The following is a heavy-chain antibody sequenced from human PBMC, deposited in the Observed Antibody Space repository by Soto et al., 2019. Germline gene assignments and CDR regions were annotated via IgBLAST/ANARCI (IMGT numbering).Heavy chain of an antibody. CDR1: GCSISSYF. J-gene: IGHJ4*02. CDR3: ARGGYYDTSGQRPLHS. CDR2: IHYNGNT. Sequence: PSESLSLTCAVSGCSISSYFWSWIRQPPGKGLGWIGYIHYNGNTNYDPSLKSRVTISLDTSKNHFSLRLNSVTAADTAVYYCARGGYYDTSGQRPLHSWGQGTMVTVSS. V-gene: IGHV4-59*01. D-gene: IGHD3-22*01.